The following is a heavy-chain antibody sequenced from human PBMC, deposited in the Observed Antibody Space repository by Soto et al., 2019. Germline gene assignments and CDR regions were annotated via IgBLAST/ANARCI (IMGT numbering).Heavy chain of an antibody. V-gene: IGHV3-30*18. CDR3: AKAGFTIFGEGFDP. CDR1: GFAFLGYG. CDR2: FSHVGDKE. Sequence: QEQLVESGGGGAHLGRPLSFSCEASGFAFLGYGFHGVRRAPGKGLEGVALFSHVGDKEYYADSVKGRFTISRENSENTLFLRMNSLTADDSAVYFCAKAGFTIFGEGFDPWGQGTRVTVSS. J-gene: IGHJ5*02. D-gene: IGHD3-3*01.